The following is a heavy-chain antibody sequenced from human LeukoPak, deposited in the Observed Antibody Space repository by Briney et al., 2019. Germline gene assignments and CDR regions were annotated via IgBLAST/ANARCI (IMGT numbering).Heavy chain of an antibody. CDR1: GGSISSSYSY. Sequence: SETLSLTCTVSGGSISSSYSYWSWIRQPPGKGLEYIGYIHYSGTTIYNPSLKSRVTISVDTSKNQFSLKLSSVTAADTAVYYCARSISGSYYGDYYYYMDVWGKGTTVTVSS. CDR3: ARSISGSYYGDYYYYMDV. J-gene: IGHJ6*03. V-gene: IGHV4-61*05. CDR2: IHYSGTT. D-gene: IGHD1-26*01.